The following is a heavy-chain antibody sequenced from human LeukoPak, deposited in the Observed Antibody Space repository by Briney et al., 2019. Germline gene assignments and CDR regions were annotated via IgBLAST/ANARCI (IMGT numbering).Heavy chain of an antibody. V-gene: IGHV7-4-1*02. CDR2: INTDTGNL. CDR1: GYTFTDYA. D-gene: IGHD2-2*01. J-gene: IGHJ4*02. CDR3: ARGRGYCSSTTCYAGYYFDY. Sequence: ASVKVSCKASGYTFTDYAMNWVRQAPGQGLEWMGWINTDTGNLTYAQGFTGRFVFSFDTSVSTAYLQISSLKAEDTAVYYCARGRGYCSSTTCYAGYYFDYWGQGTLVTVSS.